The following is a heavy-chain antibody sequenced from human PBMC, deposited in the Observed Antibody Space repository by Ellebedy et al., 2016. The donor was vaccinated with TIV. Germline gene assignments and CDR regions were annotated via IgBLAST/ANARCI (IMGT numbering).Heavy chain of an antibody. Sequence: SETLSLXXAVSGGSMGPYSWSWIRQPPGKGLEWIGFMSYSGCTKYNASLQSRVSMSVDTSKNQFSLKLSSVTAADTAVYYCARDLSGIDYWGQGTLVTVSS. J-gene: IGHJ4*02. CDR1: GGSMGPYS. D-gene: IGHD2/OR15-2a*01. CDR3: ARDLSGIDY. CDR2: MSYSGCT. V-gene: IGHV4-59*12.